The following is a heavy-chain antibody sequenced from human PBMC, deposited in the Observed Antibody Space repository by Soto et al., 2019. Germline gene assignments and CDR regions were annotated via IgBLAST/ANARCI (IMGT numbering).Heavy chain of an antibody. CDR1: GGTFSSYA. J-gene: IGHJ4*02. D-gene: IGHD1-1*01. V-gene: IGHV1-69*01. Sequence: QVQLVQSGAEVKKPGSSVKVSCKASGGTFSSYAISWVRQAPGQGLEWMGGIIPIFGTANYAQKFQGRVTITADESTSTAYMELSSLRSEDTAVYYCARVSAEGPWVEIPYFFDYWGQGTLVTVSS. CDR2: IIPIFGTA. CDR3: ARVSAEGPWVEIPYFFDY.